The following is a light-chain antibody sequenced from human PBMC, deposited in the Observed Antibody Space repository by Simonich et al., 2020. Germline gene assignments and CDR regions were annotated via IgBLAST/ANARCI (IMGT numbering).Light chain of an antibody. J-gene: IGKJ4*01. CDR2: DAS. V-gene: IGKV1-33*01. CDR1: QDISNY. CDR3: QQYDNLPLT. Sequence: DIQLTQSPSFLSASVGDRVTITCQASQDISNYLNWYQKKPGKAPKLLIYDASNLETGVPSRFSGSGSGTDFTFTISSLQPEDIATYYCQQYDNLPLTFGGGTKVEIK.